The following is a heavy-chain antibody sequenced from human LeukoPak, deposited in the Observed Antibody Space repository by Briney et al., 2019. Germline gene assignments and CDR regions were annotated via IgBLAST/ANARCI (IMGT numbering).Heavy chain of an antibody. J-gene: IGHJ4*02. V-gene: IGHV3-30*18. Sequence: GGSLRLSCVDPGFTFSSYGIHWVRQAPGKGLERVAVISYDGSNKYYSDSVKGRVTISRDNSKNTLYLQMNSLRAEDTAVYYCAKDPSMRWLQFSYFDYWGQGTLVTVSS. CDR3: AKDPSMRWLQFSYFDY. CDR1: GFTFSSYG. CDR2: ISYDGSNK. D-gene: IGHD5-24*01.